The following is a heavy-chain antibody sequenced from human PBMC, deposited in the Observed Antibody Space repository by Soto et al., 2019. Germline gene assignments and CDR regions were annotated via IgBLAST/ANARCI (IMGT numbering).Heavy chain of an antibody. CDR1: GDTFSDYR. CDR2: IYPGDSDT. V-gene: IGHV5-51*01. D-gene: IGHD4-4*01. Sequence: GESLKISCKGSGDTFSDYRIGWGRQLPGKGLEWMGIIYPGDSDTRYSPSFQGHVTITVDKSTNTAYLQWNTLRASDTAMYYCARPISNFRYYDYAMDVWRHG. CDR3: ARPISNFRYYDYAMDV. J-gene: IGHJ6*02.